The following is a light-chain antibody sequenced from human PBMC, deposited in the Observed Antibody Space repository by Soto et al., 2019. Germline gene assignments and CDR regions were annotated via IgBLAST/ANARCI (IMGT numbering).Light chain of an antibody. CDR2: AAS. J-gene: IGKJ4*01. V-gene: IGKV1-39*01. CDR3: QLSYSTLLT. CDR1: QSISSY. Sequence: DIQMTQSPSSLSASVGDRVTITCRASQSISSYLNCYQQKPGKAPKLLIYAASSLQSGVPSRFSGSGSGTDFTLTISSLQPEDFATYYCQLSYSTLLTFGGGTNVEIK.